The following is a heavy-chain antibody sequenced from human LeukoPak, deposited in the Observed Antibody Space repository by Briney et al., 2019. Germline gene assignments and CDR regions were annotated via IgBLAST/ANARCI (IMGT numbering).Heavy chain of an antibody. CDR1: GGSISSGGYY. D-gene: IGHD6-19*01. J-gene: IGHJ4*02. CDR2: IYYSGST. V-gene: IGHV4-61*08. Sequence: SETLSLTCTVSGGSISSGGYYWSWIRQPPGKGLEWIGYIYYSGSTNYNPSLKSRVTISVDTSKNQFSLKLSSVTAADTAVYYCARWADSSGWFGAYFDYWGQGTLVTVSS. CDR3: ARWADSSGWFGAYFDY.